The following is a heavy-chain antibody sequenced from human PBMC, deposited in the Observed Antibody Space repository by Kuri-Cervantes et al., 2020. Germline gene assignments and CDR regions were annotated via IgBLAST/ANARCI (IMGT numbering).Heavy chain of an antibody. CDR3: AREIYYDSSGYYGTFDY. CDR1: GFTFSSYA. D-gene: IGHD3-22*01. CDR2: ISSSSSTI. V-gene: IGHV3-48*02. Sequence: GGSLRLSCAASGFTFSSYAMHWVRQAPGKGLEWVSYISSSSSTIYYADSVKGRFTISRDNAKNSLYLQMNSLRDEDTAVYYCAREIYYDSSGYYGTFDYWGQGTLVTVSS. J-gene: IGHJ4*02.